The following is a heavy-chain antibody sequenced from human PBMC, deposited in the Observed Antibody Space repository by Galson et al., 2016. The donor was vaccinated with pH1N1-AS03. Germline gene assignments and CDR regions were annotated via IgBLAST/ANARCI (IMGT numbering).Heavy chain of an antibody. V-gene: IGHV3-11*04. D-gene: IGHD3-10*02. CDR1: GFTFSDYD. Sequence: SLRLSSAASGFTFSDYDMSWIRQAPGKGLEWVSSISSSSSPIYYADSVKGRFTTSRDNAKNSVYLQMNSLRAEDTAVYYCARVCGGSRLLIFDFWGQGTLVTVSS. CDR3: ARVCGGSRLLIFDF. CDR2: ISSSSSPI. J-gene: IGHJ4*02.